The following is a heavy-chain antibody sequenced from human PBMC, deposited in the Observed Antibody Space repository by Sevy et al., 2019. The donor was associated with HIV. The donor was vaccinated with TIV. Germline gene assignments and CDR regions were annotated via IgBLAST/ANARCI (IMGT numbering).Heavy chain of an antibody. D-gene: IGHD6-6*01. CDR2: IIHILGIA. Sequence: ASVKVSCKASGGTFSSYAISWVRQAPGQGLEWMGGIIHILGIANYEQKFQGRVTITADKSTSTAYMELISLRPEDKAVYYCATGHPSIAARTETGAFDIWGQGTMVTVSS. V-gene: IGHV1-69*10. CDR1: GGTFSSYA. CDR3: ATGHPSIAARTETGAFDI. J-gene: IGHJ3*02.